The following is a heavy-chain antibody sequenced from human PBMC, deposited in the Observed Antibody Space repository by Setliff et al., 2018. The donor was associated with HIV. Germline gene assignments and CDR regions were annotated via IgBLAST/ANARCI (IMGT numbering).Heavy chain of an antibody. CDR1: GVSIGSSSYY. CDR3: ARLGYCSRTTCYGYYYMDV. Sequence: SETLSLTCTVSVSGVSIGSSSYYWGWIRQPPGKGLEWIGSIYYTGTTYYNPSLKSRVTISVDTSKNQFSLKLSSVTAADTAVYYCARLGYCSRTTCYGYYYMDVWGKGTTVTV. J-gene: IGHJ6*03. D-gene: IGHD2-2*01. V-gene: IGHV4-39*01. CDR2: IYYTGTT.